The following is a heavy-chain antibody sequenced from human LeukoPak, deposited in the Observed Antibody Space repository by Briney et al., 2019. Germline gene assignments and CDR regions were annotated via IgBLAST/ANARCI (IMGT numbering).Heavy chain of an antibody. CDR2: INHSGST. V-gene: IGHV4-34*01. CDR1: GGSFSGYY. J-gene: IGHJ4*02. D-gene: IGHD6-13*01. Sequence: SETLSLTCAVYGGSFSGYYWSWIRQPPGKGLEWIGEINHSGSTNYNPSLKSRVTISVDTSKNQFSLKLSSVTAADTAVYYCARGLPGIAAAGTEYWGQGTLVTVSS. CDR3: ARGLPGIAAAGTEY.